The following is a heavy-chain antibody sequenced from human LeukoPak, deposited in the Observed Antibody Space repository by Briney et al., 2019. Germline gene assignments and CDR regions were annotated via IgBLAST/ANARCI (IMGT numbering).Heavy chain of an antibody. J-gene: IGHJ3*02. CDR2: ISRNGGST. CDR3: ARTRYDAFDI. D-gene: IGHD4-17*01. Sequence: PGGSLRLSCSASGFTFNSYPVHWVRQAPGKGLEYVSGISRNGGSTYYADSVKGRFTISRDNSKNTLYLQMNSLRAEDTAVYYCARTRYDAFDIWGQGTMVTVSS. CDR1: GFTFNSYP. V-gene: IGHV3-64*04.